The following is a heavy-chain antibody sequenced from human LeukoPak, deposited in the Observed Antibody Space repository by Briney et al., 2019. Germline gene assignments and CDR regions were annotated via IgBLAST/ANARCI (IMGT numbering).Heavy chain of an antibody. V-gene: IGHV3-33*06. CDR1: GFTFSSYG. Sequence: GGSLRLSCAASGFTFSSYGMHWVRQAPGKGLEWVAVIWYDGSNKYYADSVKGRFTISRDNSKNTLYLQMNSLRAEDTAVYYCAKDEGRGPFDYWGQGSLVTVSS. CDR2: IWYDGSNK. J-gene: IGHJ4*02. CDR3: AKDEGRGPFDY. D-gene: IGHD2-15*01.